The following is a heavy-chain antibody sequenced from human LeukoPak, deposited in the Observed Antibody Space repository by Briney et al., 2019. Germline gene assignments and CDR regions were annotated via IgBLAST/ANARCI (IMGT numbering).Heavy chain of an antibody. CDR3: ARDPGESGGIDY. Sequence: ASVKVSCKVSGYTLTELSMHWVRQAPGKGLEWMGIINPSGGSTSYAQKFQGRVTMTRDMSTSTVYMELSSLRSEDTAVYYCARDPGESGGIDYWGQGTLVTVSS. V-gene: IGHV1-46*01. CDR2: INPSGGST. J-gene: IGHJ4*02. CDR1: GYTLTELS. D-gene: IGHD3-3*01.